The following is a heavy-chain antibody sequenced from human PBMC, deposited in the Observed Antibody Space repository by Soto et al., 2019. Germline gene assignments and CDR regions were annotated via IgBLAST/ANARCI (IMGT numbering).Heavy chain of an antibody. V-gene: IGHV3-30*18. J-gene: IGHJ1*01. D-gene: IGHD6-19*01. CDR3: AKEQGIGVAGTVYFQH. CDR2: ISYDGSNK. Sequence: QVQLVESGGGVVQPGRSLRLSCAASGFTFSSYGMHWVRQAPGKGLEWVAVISYDGSNKYYADSVKGRFTISRDNSKNTLYLQMNSLRAEDTAVYYCAKEQGIGVAGTVYFQHRGQGTLVTVSS. CDR1: GFTFSSYG.